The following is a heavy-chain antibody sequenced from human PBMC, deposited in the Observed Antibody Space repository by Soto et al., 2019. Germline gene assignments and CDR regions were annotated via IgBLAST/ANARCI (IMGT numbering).Heavy chain of an antibody. Sequence: GGSLRLSCAASGFTFSGYTMNWVRQAPGEGLEWVSSISSTTNYIYYGDSMKGRFTISRDNAKNSLYLEMNSLRAEDTAVYYCARESEDLTSNFDYWGQGTLVTVSS. J-gene: IGHJ4*02. CDR3: ARESEDLTSNFDY. CDR1: GFTFSGYT. CDR2: ISSTTNYI. V-gene: IGHV3-21*06.